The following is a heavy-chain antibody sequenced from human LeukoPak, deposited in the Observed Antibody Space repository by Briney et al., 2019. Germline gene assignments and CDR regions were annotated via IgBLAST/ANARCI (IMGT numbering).Heavy chain of an antibody. D-gene: IGHD6-13*01. Sequence: SETLSLTSTVSGVSISSYYWSWIRQPAGKGLEWLGRIYTSGSTNYNPSLKIRVTISVDTSKNQFSLKLSSVTAGDTAVYYCASHKQQLVHLSQAASGSGSWYFDLWGRGTLVTVSS. CDR3: ASHKQQLVHLSQAASGSGSWYFDL. CDR2: IYTSGST. CDR1: GVSISSYY. V-gene: IGHV4-4*07. J-gene: IGHJ2*01.